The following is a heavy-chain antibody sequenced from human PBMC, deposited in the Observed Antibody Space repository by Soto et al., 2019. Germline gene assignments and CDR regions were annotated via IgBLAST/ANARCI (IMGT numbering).Heavy chain of an antibody. J-gene: IGHJ4*02. CDR2: MSGSSSTT. D-gene: IGHD1-7*01. CDR3: AKNQERELPRVIDF. V-gene: IGHV3-23*01. CDR1: GLTFSNYA. Sequence: PGGSLSLSCATSGLTFSNYAMSWVRQAPGGGLEWVSSMSGSSSTTYYADSVRGRFTISGDRSKNTLYLQMSSLRAEDTALYYCAKNQERELPRVIDFWGQGTLVTVSS.